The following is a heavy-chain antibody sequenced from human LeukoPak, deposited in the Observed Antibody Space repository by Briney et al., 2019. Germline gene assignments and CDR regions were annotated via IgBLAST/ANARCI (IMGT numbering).Heavy chain of an antibody. CDR3: APTYYYGSGSYRFGY. D-gene: IGHD3-10*01. Sequence: GGSLRLSCAASGFTFSSYAMSWVRQAPGKGLEWGSAISGSGGSTYYADSVKGRFTISRDNSKNTLYLQMNSLRAEDTAVYYCAPTYYYGSGSYRFGYWGQGTLVTVSS. CDR2: ISGSGGST. V-gene: IGHV3-23*01. J-gene: IGHJ4*02. CDR1: GFTFSSYA.